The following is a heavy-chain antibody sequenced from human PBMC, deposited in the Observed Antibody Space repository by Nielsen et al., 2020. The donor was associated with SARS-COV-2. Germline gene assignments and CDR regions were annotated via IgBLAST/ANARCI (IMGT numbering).Heavy chain of an antibody. D-gene: IGHD6-13*01. CDR2: IKQDGSEK. CDR1: GFTFSSYW. Sequence: GSLRLSCAASGFTFSSYWMSWVRQAPGKGLEWVANIKQDGSEKYYVDSVKGRFTISTDLSNNTLYLQMNSLRVEDTAIYYCTKGAQLGDYWGQGTLVTVSS. CDR3: TKGAQLGDY. V-gene: IGHV3-7*02. J-gene: IGHJ4*02.